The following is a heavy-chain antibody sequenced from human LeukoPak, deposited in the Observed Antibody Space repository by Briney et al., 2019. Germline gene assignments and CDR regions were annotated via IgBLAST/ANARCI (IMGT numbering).Heavy chain of an antibody. Sequence: GESLKISCKASGYNFTNYCIGWVRQMPGKGLEWMGIIYPGDSDTRYSPSFQGQVTISADKSISTAYLQWSSLKASDTAMYYCARHLSDSGSYYFDYWGQGTLVTVSS. D-gene: IGHD1-26*01. CDR3: ARHLSDSGSYYFDY. V-gene: IGHV5-51*01. J-gene: IGHJ4*02. CDR1: GYNFTNYC. CDR2: IYPGDSDT.